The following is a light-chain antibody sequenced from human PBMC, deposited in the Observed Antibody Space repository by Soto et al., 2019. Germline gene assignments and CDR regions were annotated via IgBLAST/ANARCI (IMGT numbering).Light chain of an antibody. Sequence: DIQMTQSPSTVSASVGGRITITCRASQSINTWLAWYRQRPGEAPQLLIYDGSTLAMRVPSRFSSSGSGTDFTLSISRLQPDDFATFYYQQYHTYSRTFGKGTKVEVK. CDR1: QSINTW. J-gene: IGKJ1*01. CDR3: QQYHTYSRT. V-gene: IGKV1-5*01. CDR2: DGS.